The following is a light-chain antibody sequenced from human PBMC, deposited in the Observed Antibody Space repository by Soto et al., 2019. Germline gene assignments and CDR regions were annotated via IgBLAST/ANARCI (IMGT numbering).Light chain of an antibody. CDR2: GNS. CDR1: SSNIGAGYD. V-gene: IGLV1-40*01. CDR3: QSYDSTLYV. Sequence: QSVLTQPPSVSGAPVQRVTISCTGSSSNIGAGYDVHWYQQLPGTAPKLLIYGNSNRPSGVPDRFSGSKPGTSASLAITGLQAEDEADYYCQSYDSTLYVFGTGTKVTVL. J-gene: IGLJ1*01.